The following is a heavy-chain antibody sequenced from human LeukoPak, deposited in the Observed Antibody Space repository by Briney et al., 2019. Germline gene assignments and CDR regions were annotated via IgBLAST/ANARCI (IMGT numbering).Heavy chain of an antibody. CDR2: MTEGGAT. CDR3: AKLLLD. V-gene: IGHV3-23*01. J-gene: IGHJ4*02. Sequence: PGGSLRLFCAASGFTLSSSAMSWVRQAPGKGLEWVSVMTEGGATYYADSVRGRFIISRDNSKNMVYLQMNSLRVDDTAVYYCAKLLLDWGQGTLVTVSS. CDR1: GFTLSSSA. D-gene: IGHD3-22*01.